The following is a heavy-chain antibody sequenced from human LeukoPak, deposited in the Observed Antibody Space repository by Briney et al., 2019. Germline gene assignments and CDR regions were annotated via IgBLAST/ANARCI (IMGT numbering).Heavy chain of an antibody. J-gene: IGHJ5*02. D-gene: IGHD3-10*01. CDR2: INHSGST. V-gene: IGHV4-34*01. Sequence: SETLSLTCAVYGGSFSGYYWSWIRQPPGKGLEWIGEINHSGSTNYNPSLKSRVTISVDTSKNQFSLKLSSVTAADTAVYYCARGSWGPYGSGRNWFDPWGQGTLVTVSS. CDR1: GGSFSGYY. CDR3: ARGSWGPYGSGRNWFDP.